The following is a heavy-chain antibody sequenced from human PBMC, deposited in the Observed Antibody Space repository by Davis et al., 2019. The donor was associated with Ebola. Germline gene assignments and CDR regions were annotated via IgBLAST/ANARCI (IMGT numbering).Heavy chain of an antibody. D-gene: IGHD4-11*01. CDR1: RYTFTSYA. CDR2: VILKSGAT. V-gene: IGHV1-2*06. CDR3: ARGHNYAHEY. Sequence: ASVKVSCKTSRYTFTSYAMHWVRQAPGQSLEWLGRVILKSGATNYAQKFQGRVTMTRDTSISTVYMELSSLRYDDTADYYCARGHNYAHEYWGQGTLVTVSS. J-gene: IGHJ4*02.